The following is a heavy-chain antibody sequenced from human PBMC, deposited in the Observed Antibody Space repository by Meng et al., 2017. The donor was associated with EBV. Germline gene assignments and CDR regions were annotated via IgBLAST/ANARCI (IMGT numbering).Heavy chain of an antibody. D-gene: IGHD2-2*01. CDR2: IRSKAKSYAT. V-gene: IGHV3-73*02. J-gene: IGHJ4*02. Sequence: GQLVESGGGLAQPGWSPNFSCAASGSTFSGSAMHWVRQASGKGLEWVGRIRSKAKSYATAYAASVKGRFTISRDDSKNTAYLQMNSLKTEDTAVYYCTRMSSPLDYWGQGTLVTVSS. CDR1: GSTFSGSA. CDR3: TRMSSPLDY.